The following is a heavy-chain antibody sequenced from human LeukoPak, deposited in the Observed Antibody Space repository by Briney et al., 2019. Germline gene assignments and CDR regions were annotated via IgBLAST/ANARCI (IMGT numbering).Heavy chain of an antibody. D-gene: IGHD3-22*01. Sequence: PGGSLRLSCAASGFTFSNAWMSWVRQAPGKGLEWVGRIKSKTDGGTTDYAAPVKGRFTISRDDSKNTLYLQMNSLKTEDTAVYYCTTDLYQRITMIPAGDYWGQGTLVTVSS. J-gene: IGHJ4*02. CDR2: IKSKTDGGTT. CDR1: GFTFSNAW. V-gene: IGHV3-15*01. CDR3: TTDLYQRITMIPAGDY.